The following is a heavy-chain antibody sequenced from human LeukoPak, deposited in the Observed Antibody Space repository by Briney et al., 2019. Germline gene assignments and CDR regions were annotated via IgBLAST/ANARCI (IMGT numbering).Heavy chain of an antibody. CDR3: ARGIGGADY. Sequence: QPGGSLRLSCAASGFTYSNYWMSWVRQAPGKGLEWVANMKQDGSEIYYVDSVKGRFTISRYNAKNSLYLQMNSLRAEDTAVYYCARGIGGADYWGQGTLVTVSS. V-gene: IGHV3-7*01. CDR2: MKQDGSEI. CDR1: GFTYSNYW. J-gene: IGHJ4*02. D-gene: IGHD2-21*01.